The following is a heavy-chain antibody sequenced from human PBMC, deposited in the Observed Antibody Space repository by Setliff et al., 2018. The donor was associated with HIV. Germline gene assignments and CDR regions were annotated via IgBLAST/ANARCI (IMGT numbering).Heavy chain of an antibody. CDR3: ARVSGWRYRSANFYGFDV. J-gene: IGHJ6*02. CDR1: GYTFNRYA. D-gene: IGHD6-19*01. V-gene: IGHV1-18*01. CDR2: INVKNVNT. Sequence: ASVKVSCKTSGYTFNRYAISWVRQAPGQGLEWVGWINVKNVNTYYAQKFKGRVTMTTDTATNTAYMELRSLRFDDTAVYYCARVSGWRYRSANFYGFDVWGQGTTVTVSS.